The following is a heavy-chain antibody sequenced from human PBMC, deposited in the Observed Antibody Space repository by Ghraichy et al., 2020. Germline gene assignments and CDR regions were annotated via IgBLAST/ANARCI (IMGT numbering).Heavy chain of an antibody. CDR3: ARDSGFDFWSGKYYFDY. D-gene: IGHD3-3*01. J-gene: IGHJ4*02. Sequence: GGSLRLSCAASGFTFSSYSMHWVRQAPGKGLEWVAVISYDGNNKYYADSVKGRFTISRDNSKNALYLQMNSLRPEDTAVYYCARDSGFDFWSGKYYFDYWGQGTLVTVSS. V-gene: IGHV3-30-3*01. CDR1: GFTFSSYS. CDR2: ISYDGNNK.